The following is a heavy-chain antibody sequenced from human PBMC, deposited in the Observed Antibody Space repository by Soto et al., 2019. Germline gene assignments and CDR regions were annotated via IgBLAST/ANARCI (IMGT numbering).Heavy chain of an antibody. CDR2: ISGSGGST. Sequence: EVQLLESGGGLVQPGGSLRLSCAASGFTFSSYAMRWVRQAPGKGLEWVSAISGSGGSTYYADSVKGRFTISRDNSKNTLYVQMHSMRAEATAVYYCAKDSAPRQYNWFDPWGQGTLVTVSS. CDR3: AKDSAPRQYNWFDP. CDR1: GFTFSSYA. V-gene: IGHV3-23*01. J-gene: IGHJ5*02.